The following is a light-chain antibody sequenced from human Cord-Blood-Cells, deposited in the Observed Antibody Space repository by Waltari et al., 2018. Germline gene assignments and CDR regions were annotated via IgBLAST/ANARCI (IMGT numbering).Light chain of an antibody. CDR3: QVWDSSSDHHV. CDR2: YDS. J-gene: IGLJ1*01. CDR1: NIGSKS. Sequence: SYVLTQPPSGSVAPGKTARITCGGNNIGSKSVQWYQKKPGPAPVLVIYYDSDRPSVIPERFSGSNSANTATLTISRVEAGDEADYYCQVWDSSSDHHVFGTGTKVTVL. V-gene: IGLV3-21*04.